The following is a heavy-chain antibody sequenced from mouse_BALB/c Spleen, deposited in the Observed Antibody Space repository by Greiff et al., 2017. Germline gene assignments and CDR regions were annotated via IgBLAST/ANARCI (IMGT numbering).Heavy chain of an antibody. V-gene: IGHV1S81*02. CDR3: ARKNYPGAMDD. J-gene: IGHJ4*01. D-gene: IGHD1-1*01. Sequence: VQLQQSGAELARPGASVKLSCKASGYTFTSYWMQWVKQRPGQGLEWIGEINPSNGRTNYNEKFKSKATLTVDKSSSTAYMQLSSLTSEDSAVYYCARKNYPGAMDDWGEGTSVTVSS. CDR2: INPSNGRT. CDR1: GYTFTSYW.